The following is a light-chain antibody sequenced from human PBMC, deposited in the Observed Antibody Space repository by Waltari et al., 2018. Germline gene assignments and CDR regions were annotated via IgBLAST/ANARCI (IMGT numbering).Light chain of an antibody. J-gene: IGLJ2*01. CDR3: SSYTSSSTLV. CDR1: RSDVGGYNY. V-gene: IGLV2-14*01. Sequence: QSALTQPASVSGSPGQSLTISCTGTRSDVGGYNYVSWYQHHPGNAPKLMIYEVSNRPSGVSNHFSGSKSGNTASLTISGLQAEDEADYYCSSYTSSSTLVFGGGTKLTVL. CDR2: EVS.